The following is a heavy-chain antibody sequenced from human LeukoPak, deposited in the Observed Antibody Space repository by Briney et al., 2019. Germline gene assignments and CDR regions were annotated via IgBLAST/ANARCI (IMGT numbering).Heavy chain of an antibody. CDR2: IIPIFGTA. V-gene: IGHV1-69*13. Sequence: SVKVSCKASGGTFSSYAISWVRQAPGQGLEWMGGIIPIFGTANYAQKFQGRVTITADESTSTAYMELSSLRSEDTAVYYCARGPYSKSTDYYYYYMDVWGKGTTVTVSS. J-gene: IGHJ6*03. D-gene: IGHD4-11*01. CDR1: GGTFSSYA. CDR3: ARGPYSKSTDYYYYYMDV.